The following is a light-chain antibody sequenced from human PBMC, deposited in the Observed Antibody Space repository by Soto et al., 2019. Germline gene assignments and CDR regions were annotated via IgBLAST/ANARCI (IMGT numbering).Light chain of an antibody. J-gene: IGKJ4*01. V-gene: IGKV1-39*01. CDR3: QRSYHPPRT. CDR1: QSINTY. CDR2: GAS. Sequence: DIQMTQSPSSLSASVGDRVTITCRASQSINTYLNWYEQKPGKAPKLLIYGASSLQSGVPSRFSGSGSGRGFTLIIRCLEPEDFATYYCQRSYHPPRTFGGGTRVAIK.